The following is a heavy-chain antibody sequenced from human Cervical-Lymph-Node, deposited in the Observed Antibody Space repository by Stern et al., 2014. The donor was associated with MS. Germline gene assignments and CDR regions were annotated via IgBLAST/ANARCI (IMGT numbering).Heavy chain of an antibody. J-gene: IGHJ4*02. Sequence: VQLEESGPGLVKPSETLSLTCTVSGYSISSGYYWGWLRQPPGKGLEWVGSIYHSGSTYYHPSLKSRVTISGATYKHQFSLDLSSVTAADTAVYYCAREGYYYDSSGYYYCYFDYWGQGTLVTVSS. CDR1: GYSISSGYY. V-gene: IGHV4-38-2*02. D-gene: IGHD3-22*01. CDR2: IYHSGST. CDR3: AREGYYYDSSGYYYCYFDY.